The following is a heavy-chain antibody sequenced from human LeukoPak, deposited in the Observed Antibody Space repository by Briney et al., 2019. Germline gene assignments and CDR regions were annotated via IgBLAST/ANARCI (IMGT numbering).Heavy chain of an antibody. J-gene: IGHJ5*02. D-gene: IGHD3-10*01. CDR2: IWYDGSNK. CDR1: GFTFSSYG. Sequence: GRSLRLSCAASGFTFSSYGMHWVRQAPGKGLEWVAVIWYDGSNKYYADSVKGRFTISRDNSKNTLYLQMNSLRAEDTAVYYCAREGPRGGWFDPWGQGTLVIVSS. V-gene: IGHV3-33*01. CDR3: AREGPRGGWFDP.